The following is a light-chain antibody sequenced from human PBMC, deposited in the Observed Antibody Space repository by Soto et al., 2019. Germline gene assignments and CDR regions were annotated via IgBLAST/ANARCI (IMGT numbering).Light chain of an antibody. Sequence: DIQMTQSPSTLSASVGDRVTITCRAGQTISNYLAWYQQKPGEAPKVLIYDVFTLQSGVPSRFSGGGSGTEFTLTITSLQPDDFGPYYCQEYTTYSRTFGQGTKVEVK. CDR2: DVF. CDR3: QEYTTYSRT. CDR1: QTISNY. J-gene: IGKJ1*01. V-gene: IGKV1-5*01.